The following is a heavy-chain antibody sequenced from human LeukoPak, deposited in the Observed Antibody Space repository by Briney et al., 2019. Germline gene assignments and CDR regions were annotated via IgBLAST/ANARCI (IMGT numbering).Heavy chain of an antibody. CDR3: VRHVARAFDI. J-gene: IGHJ3*02. V-gene: IGHV4-30-2*01. Sequence: KPSETLSLTCAVSGGSISSGGYSWSWIRQPPGKGLEWIGEINHSGSSKYNPSLKSRVTISIDTSKNQLSLKLSSVTAADTAVYSCVRHVARAFDIWGQGTKVTVSS. CDR2: INHSGSS. CDR1: GGSISSGGYS.